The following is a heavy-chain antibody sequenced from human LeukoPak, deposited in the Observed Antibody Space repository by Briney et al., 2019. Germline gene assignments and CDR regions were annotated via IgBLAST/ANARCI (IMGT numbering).Heavy chain of an antibody. CDR1: GGSISSYY. CDR2: IYYSGST. CDR3: ARFNSGSYQHYFDY. Sequence: SETLSLTCTVSGGSISSYYWSWIRQPPGKGLEWIGSIYYSGSTYYNPSLKSRVTVSVDTSKNQFSLKLSSVTAADTAVYYCARFNSGSYQHYFDYWGQGTLVTVSS. V-gene: IGHV4-59*12. D-gene: IGHD1-26*01. J-gene: IGHJ4*02.